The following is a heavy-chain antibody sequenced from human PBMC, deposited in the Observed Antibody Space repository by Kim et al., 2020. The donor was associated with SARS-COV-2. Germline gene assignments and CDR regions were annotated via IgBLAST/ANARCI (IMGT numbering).Heavy chain of an antibody. CDR1: GYTFTSYA. D-gene: IGHD5-12*01. Sequence: ASVKVSCKASGYTFTSYAMHWVRQAPGQRLEWMGWINAGNGNTKYSQKFQGRVTITRDTSASTAYMELSSLRSEDTAVYYCARVGYSGYAFDYWGQGTLVTVSS. J-gene: IGHJ4*02. CDR3: ARVGYSGYAFDY. V-gene: IGHV1-3*01. CDR2: INAGNGNT.